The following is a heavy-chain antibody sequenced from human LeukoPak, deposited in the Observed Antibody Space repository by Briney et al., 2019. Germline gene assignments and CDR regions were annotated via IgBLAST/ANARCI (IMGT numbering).Heavy chain of an antibody. CDR1: GGSISSYY. CDR2: IYYSGST. J-gene: IGHJ5*02. V-gene: IGHV4-59*01. Sequence: SETLSLTCTVSGGSISSYYWSWIRQPPGKGLEWLGYIYYSGSTNYNPSLKSRVTISVDTSKNQFSLKLSSVTAADTAVYYCARDRGYSLHWFDPWGQGTLVTVSS. CDR3: ARDRGYSLHWFDP. D-gene: IGHD6-25*01.